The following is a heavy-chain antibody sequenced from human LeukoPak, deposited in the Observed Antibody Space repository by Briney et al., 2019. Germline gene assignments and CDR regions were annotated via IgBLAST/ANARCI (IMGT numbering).Heavy chain of an antibody. Sequence: GSSVKVSCKASGGTFSSYAISWVRQAPGQGLEWMGRIIPILGIANYAQKFQGRVTITADKSTSTAYMELSSLRSEDTAVYYCATVRYSSSWYLNYWGQGTLVTVSS. J-gene: IGHJ4*02. D-gene: IGHD6-13*01. V-gene: IGHV1-69*04. CDR2: IIPILGIA. CDR3: ATVRYSSSWYLNY. CDR1: GGTFSSYA.